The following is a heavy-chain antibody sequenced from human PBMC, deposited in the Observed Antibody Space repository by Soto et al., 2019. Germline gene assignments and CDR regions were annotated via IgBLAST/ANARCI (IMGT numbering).Heavy chain of an antibody. D-gene: IGHD6-13*01. V-gene: IGHV4-59*11. CDR3: DLYSTSWYPSKDN. J-gene: IGHJ4*02. CDR2: IHYSGNI. CDR1: GGSISSHY. Sequence: SETLSLTCSVSGGSISSHYWNWIRQPPGKGLEWIGNIHYSGNINYNPSLKSRVTISVDTSKSQFSLKLSSVTAADTAVYYCDLYSTSWYPSKDNWGQGTLVTVSS.